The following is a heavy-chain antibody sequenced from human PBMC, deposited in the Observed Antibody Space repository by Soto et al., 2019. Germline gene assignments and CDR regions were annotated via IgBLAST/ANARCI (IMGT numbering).Heavy chain of an antibody. CDR1: GYSFTSYW. J-gene: IGHJ6*02. Sequence: EVQLVQSGAEVKKPGESLKISCKGSGYSFTSYWIGWVRQMPGKGLEWMGIISPDDSDTRYSPSFHGQVTISADKSISTAYLQWSSLKASDTAMNYCARLGIAVAGTYGMDVWGQGTTVTVSS. V-gene: IGHV5-51*03. D-gene: IGHD6-19*01. CDR2: ISPDDSDT. CDR3: ARLGIAVAGTYGMDV.